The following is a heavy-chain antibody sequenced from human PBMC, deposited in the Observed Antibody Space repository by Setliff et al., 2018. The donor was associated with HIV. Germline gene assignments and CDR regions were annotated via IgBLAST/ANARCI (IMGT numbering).Heavy chain of an antibody. V-gene: IGHV4-39*07. CDR3: ARANFWSGYYGY. Sequence: SETLSLTCTVSGGSISSGGYYWSWIRQPPGRGLEWIGNIYYTGTTYYNSSLKSRVRISVDTSTNQFSLNVTSVTAADTAVYYCARANFWSGYYGYWGQGTLVTVSS. J-gene: IGHJ4*02. CDR2: IYYTGTT. CDR1: GGSISSGGYY. D-gene: IGHD3-3*01.